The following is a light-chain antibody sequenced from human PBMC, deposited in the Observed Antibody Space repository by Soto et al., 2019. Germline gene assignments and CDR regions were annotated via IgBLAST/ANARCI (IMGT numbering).Light chain of an antibody. CDR2: DVS. Sequence: QSALTQPPSASGSPGQSVTISGTGTSSDVGAYNYVSWYQQHPGKAPKLMIYDVSKRPSGVPDRFSGSKSGNTASLTVSGLQAEDEADYYCISYAGSSIWVFGGGTKVTVL. CDR1: SSDVGAYNY. V-gene: IGLV2-8*01. J-gene: IGLJ3*02. CDR3: ISYAGSSIWV.